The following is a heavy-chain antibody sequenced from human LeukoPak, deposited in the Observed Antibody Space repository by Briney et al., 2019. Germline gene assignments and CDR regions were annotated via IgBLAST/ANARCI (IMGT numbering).Heavy chain of an antibody. CDR2: IYMNGIA. J-gene: IGHJ2*01. D-gene: IGHD1-14*01. V-gene: IGHV4-4*07. CDR1: GGSSRNDI. Sequence: TSGTLSLTCSVSGGSSRNDIWNWIRQPAGKGLEWIGRIYMNGIANYNPSLKSRVTMSLDTSNNQFSLKLYSVTAADTAVYYCARNRDWYWFFDLWGRGTLVTVSP. CDR3: ARNRDWYWFFDL.